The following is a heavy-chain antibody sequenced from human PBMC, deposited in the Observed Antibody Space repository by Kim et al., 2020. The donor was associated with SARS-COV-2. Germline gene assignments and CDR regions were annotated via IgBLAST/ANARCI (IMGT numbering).Heavy chain of an antibody. Sequence: SETLSLTCTVSGGSISSYYWSWIRQPAGKGLEWIGRIYTSGSANYNPSLKSRVTMSVDTSKNQFSLKLSSVTAADTAVYYCAREDNPFVVGPDARVDAFDIWGQGTMVTVSS. CDR1: GGSISSYY. J-gene: IGHJ3*02. CDR3: AREDNPFVVGPDARVDAFDI. CDR2: IYTSGSA. V-gene: IGHV4-4*07. D-gene: IGHD2-2*01.